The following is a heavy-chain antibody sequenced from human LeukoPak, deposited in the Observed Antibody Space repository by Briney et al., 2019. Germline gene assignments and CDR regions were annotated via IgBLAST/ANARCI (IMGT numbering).Heavy chain of an antibody. CDR3: RSSLVSEGARGGAFDI. V-gene: IGHV3-48*02. J-gene: IGHJ3*02. D-gene: IGHD1-26*01. CDR1: GFTFSSYN. Sequence: PGGSLRLSCSASGFTFSSYNMSWIRQAPGKGLEWIAYISGSGSTMYYLDSVRGRFTISRDNAKNSLYLQMNSLRDEDTAVYYCRSSLVSEGARGGAFDIWGQGTMVTVSS. CDR2: ISGSGSTM.